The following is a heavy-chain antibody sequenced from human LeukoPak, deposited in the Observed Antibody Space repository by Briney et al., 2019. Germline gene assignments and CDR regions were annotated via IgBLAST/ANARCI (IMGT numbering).Heavy chain of an antibody. CDR1: GITLSNYG. V-gene: IGHV3-23*01. Sequence: GGSLRLSSAVSGITLSNYGMSWVRQAPGKGLEWVAGISGSGGGTKYADSVKGRFTISRDNPKNTLYLQMNSLRAEDTAVYFCAKRGVVIRVILVGFHKEAYYFDSWGQGALVTVSS. J-gene: IGHJ4*02. D-gene: IGHD3-22*01. CDR3: AKRGVVIRVILVGFHKEAYYFDS. CDR2: ISGSGGGT.